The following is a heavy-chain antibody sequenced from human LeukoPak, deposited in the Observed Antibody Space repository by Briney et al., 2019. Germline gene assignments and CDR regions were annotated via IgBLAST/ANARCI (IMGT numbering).Heavy chain of an antibody. D-gene: IGHD6-19*01. CDR3: ARTVSSAGWSDDAFDI. Sequence: GGSLRLSCAASGFTFDDYGMSWARQAPGKGLERASGINWDGGSTGYADSVKGRFTISRDNAKNFLYLQMNSLRAEDTALYYCARTVSSAGWSDDAFDIWGQGTMVTVSS. CDR1: GFTFDDYG. CDR2: INWDGGST. J-gene: IGHJ3*02. V-gene: IGHV3-20*04.